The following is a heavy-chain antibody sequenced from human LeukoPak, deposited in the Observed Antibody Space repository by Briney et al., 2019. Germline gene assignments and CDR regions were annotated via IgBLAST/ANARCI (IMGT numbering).Heavy chain of an antibody. Sequence: GASVKVSCKVSGYTLTELSMHWVRQAPGKGLEWMGGFDPEDGETIYAQKFQGRVTMTEDTSTDTAYMELNSLRSDDTAVYYCARDFAVRGVINMDDAFDIWGQGTMVTVSS. CDR2: FDPEDGET. V-gene: IGHV1-24*01. D-gene: IGHD3-10*01. CDR1: GYTLTELS. J-gene: IGHJ3*02. CDR3: ARDFAVRGVINMDDAFDI.